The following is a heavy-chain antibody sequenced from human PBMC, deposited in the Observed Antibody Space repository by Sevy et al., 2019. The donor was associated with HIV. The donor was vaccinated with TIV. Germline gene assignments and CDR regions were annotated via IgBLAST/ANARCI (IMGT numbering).Heavy chain of an antibody. J-gene: IGHJ4*02. Sequence: GGSLRLSCAASGFTFSNYAMSWVRQAPGKGLERVSGISDSAYNTYYADSVKGRFTISRDNSKNSLYLQMNSLRAEDTAVYYCTKDEAYTVATSYYFDYWGQGTLVTVSS. V-gene: IGHV3-23*01. D-gene: IGHD5-12*01. CDR3: TKDEAYTVATSYYFDY. CDR2: ISDSAYNT. CDR1: GFTFSNYA.